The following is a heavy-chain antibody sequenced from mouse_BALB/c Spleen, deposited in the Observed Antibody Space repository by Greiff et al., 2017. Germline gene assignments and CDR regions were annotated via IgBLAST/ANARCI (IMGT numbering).Heavy chain of an antibody. D-gene: IGHD2-4*01. V-gene: IGHV1-7*01. J-gene: IGHJ2*01. Sequence: VQLQESGAELAKPGASVKMSCKASGYTFTSYWMHWVKQRPGQGLEWIGYINPSTGYTEYNQKFKDKATLTADKSSSTAYMQLSSLTSEDSAVYYCARRTMITYFDYWGQGTTLTVSS. CDR3: ARRTMITYFDY. CDR2: INPSTGYT. CDR1: GYTFTSYW.